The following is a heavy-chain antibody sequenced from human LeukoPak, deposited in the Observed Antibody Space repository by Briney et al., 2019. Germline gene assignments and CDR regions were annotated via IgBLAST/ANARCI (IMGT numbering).Heavy chain of an antibody. V-gene: IGHV3-30-3*01. CDR2: ISYDGSNK. J-gene: IGHJ6*02. Sequence: GGSLTLSCAASGFTFSSYAMHWLPQAPGKGLEGVAYISYDGSNKYYTDSVKGRFTISRDNSKNTLYLKMTGLRAEERAVYYCARGTMIVVVIWSMAVWGQGTTVTVS. CDR1: GFTFSSYA. D-gene: IGHD3-22*01. CDR3: ARGTMIVVVIWSMAV.